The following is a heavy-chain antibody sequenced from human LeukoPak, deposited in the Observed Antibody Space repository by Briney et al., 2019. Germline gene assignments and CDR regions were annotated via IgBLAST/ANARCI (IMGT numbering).Heavy chain of an antibody. D-gene: IGHD5-18*01. V-gene: IGHV3-23*01. Sequence: GGSLRLSCAASGFTFSSYAMSWVRQAPGKGLEWVSLISGSGGSTYYADSVKGRFTISRDNSKNTLYLQMNSLRAEDTAVYYCAKMGSPSVTPPYWGQGTLVTVSS. CDR3: AKMGSPSVTPPY. J-gene: IGHJ4*02. CDR2: ISGSGGST. CDR1: GFTFSSYA.